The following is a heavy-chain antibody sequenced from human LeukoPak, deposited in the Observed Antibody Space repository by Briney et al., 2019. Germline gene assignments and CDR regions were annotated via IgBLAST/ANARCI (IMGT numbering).Heavy chain of an antibody. D-gene: IGHD6-6*01. CDR2: ISSSGSTI. CDR3: ATLDSSREYFQH. J-gene: IGHJ1*01. V-gene: IGHV3-48*03. Sequence: GGCLRLSCAGSGFIFSSYEMKWVRQAPGKGLEGVSYISSSGSTIYYADSVKGRFTISRDNAKNSLYLQMNNLRAEDTAVYYCATLDSSREYFQHWGQGTLVTVSS. CDR1: GFIFSSYE.